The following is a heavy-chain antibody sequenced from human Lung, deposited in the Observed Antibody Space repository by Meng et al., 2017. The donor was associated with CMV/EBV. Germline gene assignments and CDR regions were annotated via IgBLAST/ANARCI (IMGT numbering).Heavy chain of an antibody. CDR2: INHSGST. J-gene: IGHJ6*02. CDR3: ARLGYCSTSCYPGNYYYGMDV. CDR1: GGSFSGYY. Sequence: SETXSLXCAVYGGSFSGYYWSWIRQPPGKGLEWIGEINHSGSTNYNPSLKSRVTISVDTSKNQFSLKLSSVTAADTAVYYCARLGYCSTSCYPGNYYYGMDVWXQRTTVTVSS. V-gene: IGHV4-34*01. D-gene: IGHD2-2*01.